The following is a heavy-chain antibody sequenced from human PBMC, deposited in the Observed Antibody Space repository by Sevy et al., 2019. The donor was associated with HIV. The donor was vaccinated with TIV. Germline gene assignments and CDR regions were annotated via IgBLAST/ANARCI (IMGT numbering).Heavy chain of an antibody. V-gene: IGHV3-49*04. CDR2: IRRTGYGGTT. D-gene: IGHD1-26*01. J-gene: IGHJ3*02. Sequence: GGSLRLSCITSGFTFSDHAVTWVRQAPGKGLEWVGFIRRTGYGGTTQYAASVKGRFTISRDDSKSIAYLEMNSLQTEDTAVYYCTRRGVGATRNALDIWGQGTMVTVSS. CDR3: TRRGVGATRNALDI. CDR1: GFTFSDHA.